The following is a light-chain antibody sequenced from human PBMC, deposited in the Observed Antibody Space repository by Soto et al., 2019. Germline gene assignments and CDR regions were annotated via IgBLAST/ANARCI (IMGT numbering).Light chain of an antibody. J-gene: IGKJ1*01. V-gene: IGKV1D-16*01. CDR1: EDISYW. CDR3: QQYNPYSRT. CDR2: AAS. Sequence: DIQMTQTPSSVSASVGDRVTITCRASEDISYWVAWYQQKPGKAPKLLIYAASSLQSGVPSRFSGSGSGTDFTLTISSLQRDDFAIYYCQQYNPYSRTFGQGTKVDIK.